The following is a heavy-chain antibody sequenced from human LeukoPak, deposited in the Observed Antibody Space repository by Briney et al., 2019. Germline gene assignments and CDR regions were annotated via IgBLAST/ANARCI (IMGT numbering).Heavy chain of an antibody. Sequence: GGSLRLSCAASGFTFSSYGMHWVRQAPGKGLGWVAFIRYDGSNKYYADSVKGRFTISRDNSKNTLYLQMNSLRAEDTAVYYCAKGGSSSWYPNFDYWGQGTLVTVSS. CDR1: GFTFSSYG. D-gene: IGHD6-13*01. V-gene: IGHV3-30*02. CDR3: AKGGSSSWYPNFDY. CDR2: IRYDGSNK. J-gene: IGHJ4*02.